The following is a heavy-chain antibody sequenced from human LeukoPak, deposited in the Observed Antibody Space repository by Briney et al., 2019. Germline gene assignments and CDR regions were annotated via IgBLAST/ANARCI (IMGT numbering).Heavy chain of an antibody. CDR1: GYTFTNYG. V-gene: IGHV1-18*01. CDR3: ARSSSGYNYRYNYGMDV. CDR2: ISANTGNT. D-gene: IGHD5-12*01. Sequence: ASVKVSCKASGYTFTNYGLSWVRQGPGQGLEWMGWISANTGNTKFLQNFKGRVTMTTDTATSTAYMELRNLSSVDTAVYYCARSSSGYNYRYNYGMDVWGQGTTVIVSS. J-gene: IGHJ6*02.